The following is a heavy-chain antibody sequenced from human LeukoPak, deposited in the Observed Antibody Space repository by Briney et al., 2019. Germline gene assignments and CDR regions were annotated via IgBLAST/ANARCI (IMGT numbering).Heavy chain of an antibody. CDR3: ARGLLGDYYYYGMDV. CDR1: GGTFSSYA. J-gene: IGHJ6*04. V-gene: IGHV1-69*06. CDR2: IIPIFGTA. Sequence: VASVKVSCKASGGTFSSYAISWVRQAPGQGLEWVGGIIPIFGTANYAQKFQGRVTITADKSTSTAYMELSSLRSEDTAVYYSARGLLGDYYYYGMDVWGKGTTVTVSS. D-gene: IGHD3-16*01.